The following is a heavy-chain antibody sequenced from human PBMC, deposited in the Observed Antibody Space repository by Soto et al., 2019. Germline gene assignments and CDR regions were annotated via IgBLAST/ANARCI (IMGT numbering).Heavy chain of an antibody. J-gene: IGHJ4*02. CDR3: ARTTFYDIFTAYYSLFDY. D-gene: IGHD3-9*01. Sequence: QVQLQESGPGRVKPSQTLTLTCTVSGGSINSGRFYWSWIRQHPGKGLEWIGHISDSGSSYYNPSLESRVTISVDTSKNQFSLKLSAVTAADTAVYFCARTTFYDIFTAYYSLFDYWGQGTMVTVSS. CDR2: ISDSGSS. CDR1: GGSINSGRFY. V-gene: IGHV4-31*03.